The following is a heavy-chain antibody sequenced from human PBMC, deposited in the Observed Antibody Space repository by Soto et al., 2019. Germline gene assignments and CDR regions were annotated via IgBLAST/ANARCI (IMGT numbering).Heavy chain of an antibody. CDR1: GGSISSGDYY. J-gene: IGHJ4*02. D-gene: IGHD4-4*01. CDR2: IYYSGST. V-gene: IGHV4-30-4*01. Sequence: PSETLSLTCTVSGGSISSGDYYWSWIRQPPGKGLEWIGYIYYSGSTYYNPSLKSRLTISVDTSKNQFSLKLSSVTAADTAVYYCASGSTIIYTLGYWGQGTQVTVSS. CDR3: ASGSTIIYTLGY.